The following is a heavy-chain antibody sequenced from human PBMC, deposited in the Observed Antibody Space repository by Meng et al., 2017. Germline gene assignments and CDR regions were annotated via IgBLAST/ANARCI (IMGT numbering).Heavy chain of an antibody. CDR3: ARDDYSNYLPFDY. Sequence: QVQLLQSGAEVRHPGSSAKVSCQTSGGTFNNYSVSWVRQAPGQGLEWMGGIIPTFDTANYAPKFQGRLTITADESTSTAYMELSSLRSEDTAVYYCARDDYSNYLPFDYWGQGTLVTVSS. CDR1: GGTFNNYS. J-gene: IGHJ4*02. V-gene: IGHV1-69*01. D-gene: IGHD4-11*01. CDR2: IIPTFDTA.